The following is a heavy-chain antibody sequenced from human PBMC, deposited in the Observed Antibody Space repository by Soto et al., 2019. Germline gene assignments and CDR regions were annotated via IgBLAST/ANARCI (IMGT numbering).Heavy chain of an antibody. Sequence: QVQLQESGPGLVKPSETLSLTCTVSGGSVSSGSYYWSWIRQPPGKGLEWIGYVYYSGSTNYYPSFKSRVTISVDTSKNQFSLNLGSVTAAETAVYYCARDFSRLGLHLDWGQGTLVTVSS. CDR3: ARDFSRLGLHLD. D-gene: IGHD3-3*01. V-gene: IGHV4-61*01. CDR1: GGSVSSGSYY. J-gene: IGHJ4*02. CDR2: VYYSGST.